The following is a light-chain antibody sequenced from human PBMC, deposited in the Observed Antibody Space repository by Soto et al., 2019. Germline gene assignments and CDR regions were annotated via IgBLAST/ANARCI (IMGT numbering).Light chain of an antibody. CDR3: SSYTSSSTSVV. J-gene: IGLJ2*01. CDR2: EVN. Sequence: QSVLTQPASVSGSPGQSITISCTGSNSDVGGYHYVSWYQQYPGRAPKLIIYEVNNRPSGVSDRFSGSKSGNTASLTISGLQAEDEADYYCSSYTSSSTSVVFGGGTKLTVL. CDR1: NSDVGGYHY. V-gene: IGLV2-14*01.